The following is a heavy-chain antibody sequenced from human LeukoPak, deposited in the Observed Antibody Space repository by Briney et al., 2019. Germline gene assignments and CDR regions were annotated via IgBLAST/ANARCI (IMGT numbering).Heavy chain of an antibody. J-gene: IGHJ4*02. Sequence: GGSLRLSRAASGFTFSSYAMSWVRQAPGKGLEWVSVISSNGGSTYYADSVKGRFTVSRDNSKNTLFLQMKSLRAEDTAVYYCAKDLRGYNYGQLDYWGQGTLVTVSS. CDR2: ISSNGGST. CDR1: GFTFSSYA. CDR3: AKDLRGYNYGQLDY. V-gene: IGHV3-23*01. D-gene: IGHD5-18*01.